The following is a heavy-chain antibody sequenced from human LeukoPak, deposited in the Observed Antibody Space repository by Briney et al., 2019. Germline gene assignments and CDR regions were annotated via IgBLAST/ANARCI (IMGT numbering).Heavy chain of an antibody. Sequence: SQTLSLTCAISGDSVSSSSSAWSWIRQSPSRGLEWLGRAYYRSKWHIDDAESVKSRITINPDTSKNEFSLQLNSVTPEDTAVYYCARNLRPDFDYWGQGTLVTVSS. J-gene: IGHJ4*02. CDR2: AYYRSKWHI. CDR1: GDSVSSSSSA. V-gene: IGHV6-1*01. CDR3: ARNLRPDFDY.